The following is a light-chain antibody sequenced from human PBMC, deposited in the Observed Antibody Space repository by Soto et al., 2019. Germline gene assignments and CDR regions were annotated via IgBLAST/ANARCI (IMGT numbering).Light chain of an antibody. Sequence: QSALTQPVSVSGSPGQSITISCTGTSSDVGGYNYVSWYQQHPGKAPKLMIYEVTKRHSGGSNRFSCSKSGNTAALTICGLQADDESDYYGSSYTSISTLVFGGGTKRTVL. J-gene: IGLJ2*01. CDR3: SSYTSISTLV. V-gene: IGLV2-14*01. CDR2: EVT. CDR1: SSDVGGYNY.